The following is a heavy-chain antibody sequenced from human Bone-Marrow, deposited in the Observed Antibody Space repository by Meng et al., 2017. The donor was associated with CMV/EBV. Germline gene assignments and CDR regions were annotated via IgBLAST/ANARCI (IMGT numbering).Heavy chain of an antibody. CDR2: IKQDGSEK. D-gene: IGHD3-3*01. Sequence: GGSLRLSCEASGFTFSSYRMSWVRQAPGKGLEWVANIKQDGSEKSYVDSVKGRFTISRDNAKNSLYLQMNCLRAEDTAVYYCARDSSTYDFWSGYYASYYGMDVWGQGTTVTVSS. J-gene: IGHJ6*02. CDR1: GFTFSSYR. CDR3: ARDSSTYDFWSGYYASYYGMDV. V-gene: IGHV3-7*01.